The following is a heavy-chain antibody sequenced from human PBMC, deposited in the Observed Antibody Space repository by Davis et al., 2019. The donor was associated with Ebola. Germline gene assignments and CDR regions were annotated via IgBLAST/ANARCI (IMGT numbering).Heavy chain of an antibody. CDR1: GFTFRSYW. CDR2: INGYGSKI. V-gene: IGHV3-74*01. J-gene: IGHJ4*02. Sequence: GESLKIPCAASGFTFRSYWMHWVRQAPGKGLVWVSRINGYGSKIDYADSVKGRFTIPRDNAKNTLYLQMNTLRAEDTAVYYCARVPSGSYWRYLDYWGQGTLVTVSS. CDR3: ARVPSGSYWRYLDY. D-gene: IGHD1-26*01.